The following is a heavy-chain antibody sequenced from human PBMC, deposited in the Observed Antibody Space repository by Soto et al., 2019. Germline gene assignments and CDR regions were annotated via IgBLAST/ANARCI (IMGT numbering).Heavy chain of an antibody. Sequence: SETLSLTCTVSGGSMATGGHYCNWIRQVQGRGLEGIGYVYYSGATHYTPSLRARAPISRDTSKNQSSMRFGSETAADAALYYCAKDNDPERTLWGFWGQGIQGSV. D-gene: IGHD1-1*01. CDR3: AKDNDPERTLWGF. V-gene: IGHV4-31*03. CDR2: VYYSGAT. CDR1: GGSMATGGHY. J-gene: IGHJ4*01.